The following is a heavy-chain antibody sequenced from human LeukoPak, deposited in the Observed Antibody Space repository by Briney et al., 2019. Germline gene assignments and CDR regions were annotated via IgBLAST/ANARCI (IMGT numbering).Heavy chain of an antibody. V-gene: IGHV4-38-2*02. J-gene: IGHJ4*02. CDR3: ARRYDFWSGYPPPLDY. CDR1: GYSISSGYY. CDR2: MYHSGST. D-gene: IGHD3-3*01. Sequence: SETLSLTCTVSGYSISSGYYWGWIRQSPGKGLEWIGSMYHSGSTYYNPSLKSRVTTSVDTSKNQFSLNLSSVTAADTAVYYCARRYDFWSGYPPPLDYWGQGTLVTVSS.